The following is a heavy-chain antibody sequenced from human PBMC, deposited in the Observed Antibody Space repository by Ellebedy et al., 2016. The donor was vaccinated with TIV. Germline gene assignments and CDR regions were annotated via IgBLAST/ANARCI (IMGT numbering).Heavy chain of an antibody. D-gene: IGHD3-10*01. V-gene: IGHV3-74*01. CDR3: ARDVLFGEIWP. J-gene: IGHJ5*02. CDR1: GFTFSSYW. Sequence: GESLKISCAASGFTFSSYWMHWVRQAPGKGLVWVSRINTDGSSTSYADSVKGRSTISRDNAKNTLYLQMNSLTVEDTAVYYCARDVLFGEIWPWGQGTLVTVSS. CDR2: INTDGSST.